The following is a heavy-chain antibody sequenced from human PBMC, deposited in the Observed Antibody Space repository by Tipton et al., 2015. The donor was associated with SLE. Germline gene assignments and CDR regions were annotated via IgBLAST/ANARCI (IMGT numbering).Heavy chain of an antibody. Sequence: QLVQSGGGLVQPGGSLRLSCTASGFTFSSNAMSWVRQAPGKGLEWVSAISGGNTYYADSVKGRFTISRDNSKNTLYLQMNSLRAEDTAEYYCAKAGRYTFDYWGQGALVTVSS. CDR2: ISGGNT. D-gene: IGHD3-16*02. V-gene: IGHV3-23*04. CDR1: GFTFSSNA. J-gene: IGHJ4*02. CDR3: AKAGRYTFDY.